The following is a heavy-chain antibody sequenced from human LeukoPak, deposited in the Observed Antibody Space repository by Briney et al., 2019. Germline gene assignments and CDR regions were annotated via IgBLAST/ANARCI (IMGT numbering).Heavy chain of an antibody. D-gene: IGHD1-26*01. V-gene: IGHV3-15*01. Sequence: GGSLRLSCAASGFTFSNAWMNWVRQAPGEGLEWVGLIKGKSDGGTTAYAAPVKGRFTISRDDSKNTLYLQMNSLKTEDTAVYYCTTHYPDSGSYNYGGQGTLVTVSS. CDR1: GFTFSNAW. CDR2: IKGKSDGGTT. CDR3: TTHYPDSGSYNY. J-gene: IGHJ4*02.